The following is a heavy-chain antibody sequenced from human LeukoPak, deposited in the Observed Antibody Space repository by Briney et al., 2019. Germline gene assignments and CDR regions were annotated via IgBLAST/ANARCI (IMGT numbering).Heavy chain of an antibody. J-gene: IGHJ3*02. CDR3: ARGPGYCSGGSCVDAFDI. V-gene: IGHV1-2*02. CDR2: INPNSGGT. CDR1: GYTFTGYY. D-gene: IGHD2-15*01. Sequence: ASVKVSCKASGYTFTGYYMHWVRQAPGQGLEWMGWINPNSGGTNYAQKFQGRATMTRDTSISTAYMELSRLRSDDTAVYYCARGPGYCSGGSCVDAFDIWGQGTMVTVSS.